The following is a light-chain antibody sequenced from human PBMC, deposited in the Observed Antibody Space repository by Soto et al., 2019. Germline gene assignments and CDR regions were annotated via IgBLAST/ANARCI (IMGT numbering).Light chain of an antibody. CDR2: GAS. CDR3: QQYNNWPPLT. CDR1: QSVSSN. V-gene: IGKV3-15*01. Sequence: EIVMTQSPATLSVSPGEGATLSCRASQSVSSNLAWYQQKPGQAPRLLIYGASSRATGIPARFSGSGSGTEFTLTINSLQSEDFAVYYCQQYNNWPPLTFGGGTKVEIK. J-gene: IGKJ4*01.